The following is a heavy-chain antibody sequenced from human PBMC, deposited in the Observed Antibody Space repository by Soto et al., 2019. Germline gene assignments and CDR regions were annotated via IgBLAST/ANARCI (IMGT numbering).Heavy chain of an antibody. CDR3: AHSLGCRGGSCYHLFDY. D-gene: IGHD2-15*01. V-gene: IGHV2-5*02. J-gene: IGHJ4*02. Sequence: QITLKESGPTLVKPTQTLTLTCTFSGFSLSTSGVGVGWIRQPPGKALEWLALIYWDDDKRYSPSLKSRLTIPQDTSKKQVVLSTTNMDPVDTATYSCAHSLGCRGGSCYHLFDYWGQGTLVTVSS. CDR1: GFSLSTSGVG. CDR2: IYWDDDK.